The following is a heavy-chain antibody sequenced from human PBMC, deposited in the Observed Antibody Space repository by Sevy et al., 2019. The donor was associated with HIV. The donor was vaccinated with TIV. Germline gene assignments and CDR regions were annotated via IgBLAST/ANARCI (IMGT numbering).Heavy chain of an antibody. V-gene: IGHV3-48*02. CDR2: ISSSSTI. CDR3: ARQSGYSGYDSIVVVVAATPRFDY. D-gene: IGHD2-15*01. Sequence: GGSLRLSCAASGFTFSSYSMNWVRQAPGKGLEWVSYISSSSTIYYADSVKGRFTISRDNAKNSLYLQMNSLRDEDTAVYYCARQSGYSGYDSIVVVVAATPRFDYWGQGTLVTVSS. J-gene: IGHJ4*02. CDR1: GFTFSSYS.